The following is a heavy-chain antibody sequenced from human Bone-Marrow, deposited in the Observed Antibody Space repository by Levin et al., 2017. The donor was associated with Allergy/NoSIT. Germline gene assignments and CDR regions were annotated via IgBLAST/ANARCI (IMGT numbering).Heavy chain of an antibody. CDR2: LFYSGIA. CDR3: VRSPLNKYGDYVGFDN. V-gene: IGHV4-39*01. CDR1: GGSIRTTDYY. D-gene: IGHD4-17*01. Sequence: SETLSLTCTVSGGSIRTTDYYWGWIRQPPGKGLEWIGSLFYSGIAHSNPSLMSRVTLSVDTSMNQFSLKMRPVTAADTAIYYCVRSPLNKYGDYVGFDNWGLGNLVTVSS. J-gene: IGHJ4*02.